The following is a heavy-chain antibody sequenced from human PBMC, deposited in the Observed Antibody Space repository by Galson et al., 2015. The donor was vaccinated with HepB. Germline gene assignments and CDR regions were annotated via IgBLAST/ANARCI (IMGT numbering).Heavy chain of an antibody. CDR3: AKVATRGQWLARWNFDY. Sequence: SLRLSCAASGFTFSAHGMHWVRQAQGKGLDWVAGITYDGGNHSYADSVKGRVTISRDNLKNTLFLQMSSLRPEDTAVYYGAKVATRGQWLARWNFDYWGQGILVTVSS. CDR1: GFTFSAHG. D-gene: IGHD6-19*01. CDR2: ITYDGGNH. V-gene: IGHV3-30*18. J-gene: IGHJ4*02.